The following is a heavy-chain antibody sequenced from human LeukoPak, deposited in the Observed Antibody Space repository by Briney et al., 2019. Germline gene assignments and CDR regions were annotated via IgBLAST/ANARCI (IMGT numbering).Heavy chain of an antibody. J-gene: IGHJ4*02. V-gene: IGHV3-66*01. Sequence: PGGSLRLSCAASGFTVSSNYMSWVRQAPGKGLEWVSAIYSGGSTYYADSVKGRFTISRDNTKSSLSLQMNGLRVDDTAVYYCATLSGVPEYWGQGTLVFVSS. CDR2: IYSGGST. CDR1: GFTVSSNY. D-gene: IGHD3-3*01. CDR3: ATLSGVPEY.